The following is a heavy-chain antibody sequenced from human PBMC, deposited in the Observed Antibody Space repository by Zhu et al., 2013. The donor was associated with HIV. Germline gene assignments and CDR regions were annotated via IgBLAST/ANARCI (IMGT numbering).Heavy chain of an antibody. D-gene: IGHD3-10*02. CDR2: VSAYNGNT. V-gene: IGHV1-18*01. J-gene: IGHJ4*02. Sequence: QVQLVQSGAEVKKPGASVRVSCKASGLRLYHPIISPGVRQAPGQGLEWVGWVSAYNGNTDYGQKFQGRVSMTTDTSTRTAYMELKSLRSDDTAVYYCARVFGTVKPDLDYWGQGTLITVSS. CDR1: GLRLYHPI. CDR3: ARVFGTVKPDLDY.